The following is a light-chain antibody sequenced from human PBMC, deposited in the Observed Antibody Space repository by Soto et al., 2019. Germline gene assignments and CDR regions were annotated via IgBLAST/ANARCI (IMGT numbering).Light chain of an antibody. CDR2: GAS. CDR1: QSVGSK. Sequence: PGERATLSCRASQSVGSKVAWYQQKPGQAPSLLIYGASTRATGIPVRFSGSGSGTEFTLTISSLQSEDFAVYYCQQYSNWPPVTFGGGTKVDIK. J-gene: IGKJ4*01. V-gene: IGKV3-15*01. CDR3: QQYSNWPPVT.